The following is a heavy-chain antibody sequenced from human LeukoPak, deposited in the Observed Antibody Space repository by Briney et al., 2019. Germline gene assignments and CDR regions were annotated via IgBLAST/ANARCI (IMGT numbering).Heavy chain of an antibody. CDR3: ARRGGSGWPFDY. Sequence: GGSETLSCAASGFTFSSYWMSWARQAPGKGLEWVANIKQDGSEKYYEDSVKGRFTISRDNAKNSQYLEMNSLRAEDTAVYYCARRGGSGWPFDYWGQGTLVTVSS. D-gene: IGHD6-19*01. CDR1: GFTFSSYW. V-gene: IGHV3-7*04. CDR2: IKQDGSEK. J-gene: IGHJ4*02.